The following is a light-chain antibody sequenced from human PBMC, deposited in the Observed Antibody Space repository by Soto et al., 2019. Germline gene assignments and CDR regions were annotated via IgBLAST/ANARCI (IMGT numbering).Light chain of an antibody. Sequence: EIVMTQSPATLSVSPGERATLSCRASQSVNINLAWYQQKPGQAPRLLIYGASTRATGFPARFSGSGSGTEFTLTINSLQSEDSATYYCQQYNTYLHTFGQGTKLEIK. CDR3: QQYNTYLHT. J-gene: IGKJ2*01. V-gene: IGKV3-15*01. CDR1: QSVNIN. CDR2: GAS.